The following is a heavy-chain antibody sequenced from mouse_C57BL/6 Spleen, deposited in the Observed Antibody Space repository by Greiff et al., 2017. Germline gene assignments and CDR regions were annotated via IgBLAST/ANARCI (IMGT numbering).Heavy chain of an antibody. CDR3: ARERDGYGDY. D-gene: IGHD2-2*01. CDR2: ISSGGSYP. CDR1: GFTFSSYG. V-gene: IGHV5-6*01. Sequence: EVHLVESGGDLVKPGGSLKLSCAASGFTFSSYGMSWVRQTPDKRLEWVATISSGGSYPYYPDSVKGRFTISRDNAKKTLYLQLSSLKSEDTAMYYCARERDGYGDYWGQGTTLTVSS. J-gene: IGHJ2*01.